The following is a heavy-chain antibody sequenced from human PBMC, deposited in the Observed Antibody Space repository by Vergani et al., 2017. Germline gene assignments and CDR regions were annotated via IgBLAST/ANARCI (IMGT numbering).Heavy chain of an antibody. D-gene: IGHD1-14*01. CDR1: GYTLNSFG. CDR2: ISAYSGAT. J-gene: IGHJ4*02. Sequence: QVRLVQSGAEVKKPGASVKVSCKTSGYTLNSFGVSWVRQAPGQGLEWMGYISAYSGATNYAPKFQARVTMTTDTSTSTAYMELRSLRSDDTAIYYCASGTSERKAFDYWGQGTLVTVSS. CDR3: ASGTSERKAFDY. V-gene: IGHV1-18*01.